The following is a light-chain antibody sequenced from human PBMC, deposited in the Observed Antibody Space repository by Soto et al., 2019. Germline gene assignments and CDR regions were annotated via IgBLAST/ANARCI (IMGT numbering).Light chain of an antibody. CDR3: QQYNNYKT. V-gene: IGKV3-15*01. CDR1: QSVSSG. CDR2: DAS. Sequence: EIRMTQSPATLSVSPGERATLSCRASQSVSSGLAWYQQKPGQPPRLLIHDASTWATGVPARFTGSGSGTDFTLTISSLQSEDFAVYYCQQYNNYKTFGQGTKVDIK. J-gene: IGKJ1*01.